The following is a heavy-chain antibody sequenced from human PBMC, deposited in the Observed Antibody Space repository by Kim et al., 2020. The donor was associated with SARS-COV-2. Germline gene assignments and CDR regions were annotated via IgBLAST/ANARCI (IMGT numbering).Heavy chain of an antibody. V-gene: IGHV1-18*01. CDR2: ISAYNGNT. CDR3: ARACGGSCYVHNWFDP. CDR1: GYTFTSYG. D-gene: IGHD2-15*01. J-gene: IGHJ5*02. Sequence: ASVKVSCKASGYTFTSYGISWVRQAPGQGLEWMGWISAYNGNTNYAQKLQGRVTMTTDTSTSTAYMELRSLRSDDTAVYYCARACGGSCYVHNWFDPWGQGTLVTVSS.